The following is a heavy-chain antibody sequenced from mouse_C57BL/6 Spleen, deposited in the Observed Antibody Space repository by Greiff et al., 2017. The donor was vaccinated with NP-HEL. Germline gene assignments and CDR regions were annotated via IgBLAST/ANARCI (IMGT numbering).Heavy chain of an antibody. D-gene: IGHD2-12*01. Sequence: VQLQQSGAELVMPGASVKLSCKASGYTFTSYWMHWVKQRPGQGLEWIGEIDPSDSYTNYNQKFKGKSTLTVEKSSSTAYMQLSSLTSEDSAVYYLVRGGGCYDGYAMDYWGQGTSVTVSS. CDR2: IDPSDSYT. CDR1: GYTFTSYW. CDR3: VRGGGCYDGYAMDY. J-gene: IGHJ4*01. V-gene: IGHV1-69*01.